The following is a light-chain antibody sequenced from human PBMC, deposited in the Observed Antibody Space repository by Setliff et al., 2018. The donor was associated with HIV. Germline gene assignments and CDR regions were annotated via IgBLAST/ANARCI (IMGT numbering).Light chain of an antibody. J-gene: IGLJ3*02. V-gene: IGLV2-14*03. CDR3: SSFTTSKTLE. Sequence: QSALTQPASVSGSPGQSITISCTGTSSDIGAYGFVSWYQQHPGKAPKLMIFHVTERPSGISDRFSGSKSDNTASLTISGLQTEDEADYYCSSFTTSKTLEFGGGTKVTVL. CDR1: SSDIGAYGF. CDR2: HVT.